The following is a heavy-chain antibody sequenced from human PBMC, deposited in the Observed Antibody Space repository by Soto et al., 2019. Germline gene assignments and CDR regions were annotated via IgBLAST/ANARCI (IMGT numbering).Heavy chain of an antibody. Sequence: QVQLQESGPALVKTSGTLSLTCAVSGGSISSSNWWTWVRQPPGKGLEWIGEIYHTGTTNYNPSLKSRVTISIDNPNNQFSLKLSSVTAADMAVYYCARKGWRDYDILPFDIWGHGTMVTVSS. V-gene: IGHV4-4*02. J-gene: IGHJ3*02. CDR1: GGSISSSNW. CDR3: ARKGWRDYDILPFDI. D-gene: IGHD3-9*01. CDR2: IYHTGTT.